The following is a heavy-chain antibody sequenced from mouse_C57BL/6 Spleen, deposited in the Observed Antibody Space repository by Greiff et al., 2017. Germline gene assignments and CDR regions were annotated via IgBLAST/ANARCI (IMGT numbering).Heavy chain of an antibody. CDR2: INPNNGGT. J-gene: IGHJ2*01. D-gene: IGHD2-4*01. V-gene: IGHV1-22*01. Sequence: VQLQQSGPELVKPGASVKMSCKASGYTFTDYNMHWVKQSHGKSLEWIGYINPNNGGTSYNQKFKGKATLTVNKSSSTAYMELRSLTSEDSAVYYCARSPYDYPYYFDYWGQGTTLTVSS. CDR3: ARSPYDYPYYFDY. CDR1: GYTFTDYN.